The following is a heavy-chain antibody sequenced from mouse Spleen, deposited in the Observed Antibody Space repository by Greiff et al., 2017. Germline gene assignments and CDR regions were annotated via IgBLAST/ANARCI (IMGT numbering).Heavy chain of an antibody. CDR2: IDPSDSYT. Sequence: VQLQQPGAELVKPGASVKLSCKASGYTFTSYWMQWVKQRPGQGLEWIGEIDPSDSYTNYNQKFKGKATLTVDTSSSTAYMQLSSLTSEDSAVYYCARSPVDYWGQGTTLTVSS. CDR1: GYTFTSYW. J-gene: IGHJ2*01. V-gene: IGHV1-50*01. CDR3: ARSPVDY.